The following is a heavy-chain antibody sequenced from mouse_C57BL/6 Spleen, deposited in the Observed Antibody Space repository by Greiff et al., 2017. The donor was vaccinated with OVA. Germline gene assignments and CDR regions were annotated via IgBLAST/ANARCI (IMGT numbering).Heavy chain of an antibody. J-gene: IGHJ1*03. V-gene: IGHV1-81*01. CDR1: GYTFTSYG. CDR2: IYPRSGNT. Sequence: VQLVESGAELARPGASVKLSCKASGYTFTSYGISWVKQRTGQGLEWIGEIYPRSGNTYYNEKFKGKATLTADKSSSTAYMELRSLTSEDSAVYFCARSDYYSNYHWYFDVWGTGTTVTVSS. CDR3: ARSDYYSNYHWYFDV. D-gene: IGHD2-5*01.